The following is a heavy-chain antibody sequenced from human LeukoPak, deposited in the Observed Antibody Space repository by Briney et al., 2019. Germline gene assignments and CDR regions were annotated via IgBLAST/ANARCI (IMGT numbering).Heavy chain of an antibody. CDR2: INHSVIT. D-gene: IGHD6-19*01. J-gene: IGHJ6*02. CDR3: ARGRTSIAVAGTGTYYYYGMDV. CDR1: GGSFSGYY. V-gene: IGHV4-34*01. Sequence: SETLSLTCAVYGGSFSGYYWSGIRQPPGKGLEWIGEINHSVITNYNPSLKSRVTISLDTSKTQFSLKLSSLTVAATAVYYCARGRTSIAVAGTGTYYYYGMDVWGQGTTVTVSS.